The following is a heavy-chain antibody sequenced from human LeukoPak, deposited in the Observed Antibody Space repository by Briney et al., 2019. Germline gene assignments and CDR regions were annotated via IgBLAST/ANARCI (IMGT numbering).Heavy chain of an antibody. CDR2: INPNSGGT. Sequence: ASVKVSCKASGYTFTGYYMHWVRQAPGQGLEWMGWINPNSGGTNYAQKFQGRVTMTRDTSISTAYMELSRLRSDDTAVYYCARDREGVATISYYYMDVWGKGTTVTVSS. CDR3: ARDREGVATISYYYMDV. J-gene: IGHJ6*03. D-gene: IGHD5-12*01. V-gene: IGHV1-2*02. CDR1: GYTFTGYY.